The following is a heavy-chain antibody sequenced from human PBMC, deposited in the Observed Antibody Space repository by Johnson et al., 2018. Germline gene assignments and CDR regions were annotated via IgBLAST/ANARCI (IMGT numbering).Heavy chain of an antibody. CDR2: ISSSSSTI. V-gene: IGHV3-48*02. CDR1: GFTFSSYS. D-gene: IGHD3-16*01. J-gene: IGHJ6*02. CDR3: ARDLFIVWERYAMDV. Sequence: VQLVQSGGGLVQPGGSLRLSCAASGFTFSSYSMNWVRQAPGKGLEGVSYISSSSSTIYYADSVKGRFTISRDNAKNSLFLQMNNLRDEDTAVYYCARDLFIVWERYAMDVWGQGTTVTVSS.